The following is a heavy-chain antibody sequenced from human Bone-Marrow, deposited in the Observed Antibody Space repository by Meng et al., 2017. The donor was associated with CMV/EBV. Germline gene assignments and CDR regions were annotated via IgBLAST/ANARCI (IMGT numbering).Heavy chain of an antibody. D-gene: IGHD3-16*02. CDR2: INPNSGGT. CDR3: ARLSLGELSFQYYYYGMDV. V-gene: IGHV1-2*02. Sequence: ASVKVSCKASGYTFTSYYMHWVRQAPGQGLEWMGWINPNSGGTNYAQKFQGRVTMTRDTSISTAYMELSRLRSDDTAVYYCARLSLGELSFQYYYYGMDVWGQGTTVTVSS. J-gene: IGHJ6*02. CDR1: GYTFTSYY.